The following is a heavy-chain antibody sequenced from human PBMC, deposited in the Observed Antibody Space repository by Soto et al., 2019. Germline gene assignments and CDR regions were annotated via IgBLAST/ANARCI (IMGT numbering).Heavy chain of an antibody. Sequence: QVQLQESGPGLVKPSQTLSLTCTVSGGSISSGGYYWSWIRQHPGKGLEWIGYIYYSGSTYYNPSLKSRVTISVDTSKIQFSLKLSSVTAADTAVYYCARVERPGYCSGGSGYGVQWFDPWGQGTLVTVSS. CDR3: ARVERPGYCSGGSGYGVQWFDP. CDR2: IYYSGST. V-gene: IGHV4-31*03. J-gene: IGHJ5*02. D-gene: IGHD2-15*01. CDR1: GGSISSGGYY.